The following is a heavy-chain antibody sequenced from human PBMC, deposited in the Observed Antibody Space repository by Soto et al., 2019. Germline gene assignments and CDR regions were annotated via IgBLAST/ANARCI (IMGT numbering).Heavy chain of an antibody. CDR3: ARGVYIVVVPAALNWFDP. CDR2: IYYLGNT. CDR1: GGSISSGPSY. J-gene: IGHJ5*02. Sequence: SETLSLTCTVSGGSISSGPSYWGWIRQPPGQGLEWVGSIYYLGNTYYNSSLGSRVVISVDKSKNQFSLKLSSVTAADTAVYYCARGVYIVVVPAALNWFDPWGQGTLVTVSS. V-gene: IGHV4-39*01. D-gene: IGHD2-2*01.